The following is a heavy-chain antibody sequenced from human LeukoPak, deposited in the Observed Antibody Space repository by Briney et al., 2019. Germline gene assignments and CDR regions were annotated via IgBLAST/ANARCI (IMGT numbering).Heavy chain of an antibody. CDR1: GGSISSYY. Sequence: PSETLSLTCTVSGGSISSYYWSWIRQPPGKGLEWIGYIYYGGSTNYNPSLKSRVTISVDTSKNQFSLKLSSVTAADTAVYYCARGGSSYAFDIWGQGTMVTVSS. D-gene: IGHD6-6*01. CDR2: IYYGGST. V-gene: IGHV4-59*01. CDR3: ARGGSSYAFDI. J-gene: IGHJ3*02.